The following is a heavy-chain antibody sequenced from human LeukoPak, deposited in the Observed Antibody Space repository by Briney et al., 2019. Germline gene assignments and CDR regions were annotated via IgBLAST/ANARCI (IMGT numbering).Heavy chain of an antibody. J-gene: IGHJ4*02. CDR2: IYPGGSET. V-gene: IGHV5-51*01. CDR3: ARASRDGYNQNFDH. CDR1: GYSFSSYW. Sequence: GESLRISCKGLGYSFSSYWNAWVRQRPGKGLEWMGIIYPGGSETRYDPSFQGQVTISADSSTSTAYLQWSSLRASDTAMYYCARASRDGYNQNFDHWGQGTLVTVSS. D-gene: IGHD5-24*01.